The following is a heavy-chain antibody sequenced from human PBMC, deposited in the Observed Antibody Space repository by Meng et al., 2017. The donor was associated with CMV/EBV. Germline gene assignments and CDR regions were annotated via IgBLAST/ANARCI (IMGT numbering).Heavy chain of an antibody. CDR2: IYYSGST. D-gene: IGHD1-14*01. Sequence: QLQLQESCPGLVKPSATLSLTCTVSGGSISSSSYYWGWIRQPPGKGLEWIGSIYYSGSTYYNPSLKSRVTISVDTSKNQFSLKLSSVTAADTAVYYCARGRGNPHYFDYCGQGTLVTVSS. CDR1: GGSISSSSYY. CDR3: ARGRGNPHYFDY. J-gene: IGHJ4*02. V-gene: IGHV4-39*07.